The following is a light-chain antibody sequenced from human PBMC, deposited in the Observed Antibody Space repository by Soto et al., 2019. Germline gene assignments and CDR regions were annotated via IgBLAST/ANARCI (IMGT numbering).Light chain of an antibody. CDR3: SSFTSNRIYV. CDR2: GVT. Sequence: QSALTQPPSVSGSPGQSITISCTGNHNDIGTYDYVSWYQQHPGRAPRLLIHGVTTRPSGISDRFSASKSGLTASLTISGLQPEDEADYYGSSFTSNRIYVFGPGTKLTVL. V-gene: IGLV2-14*03. CDR1: HNDIGTYDY. J-gene: IGLJ1*01.